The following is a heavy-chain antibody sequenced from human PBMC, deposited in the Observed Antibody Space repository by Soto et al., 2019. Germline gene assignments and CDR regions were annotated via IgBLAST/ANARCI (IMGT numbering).Heavy chain of an antibody. CDR2: INPSGGT. Sequence: ASVKVSCKASGFTFSIYYMHWVRQAPGQGLEWMGIINPSGGTGLAQKFQGRVTMTKDTSTNTVYMELSSLRSEDTAIYYCARFFSVADTGWWFDLWGQGILVTLFS. J-gene: IGHJ5*02. D-gene: IGHD2-15*01. CDR1: GFTFSIYY. V-gene: IGHV1-46*03. CDR3: ARFFSVADTGWWFDL.